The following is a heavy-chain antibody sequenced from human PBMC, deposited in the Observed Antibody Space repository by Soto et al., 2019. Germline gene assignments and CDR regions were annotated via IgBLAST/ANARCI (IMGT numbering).Heavy chain of an antibody. V-gene: IGHV3-33*01. CDR1: GFTFSSYG. CDR2: IWYDGSNK. J-gene: IGHJ6*02. CDR3: ARAPYSNSYYYYGMDV. Sequence: GGSLRLSCAASGFTFSSYGMHWVRQAPGKGLEWVAVIWYDGSNKYYADSVKGRFTISRDNSKNTLYLQMNSLRAEDTAVYYCARAPYSNSYYYYGMDVWGQGTTVTVS. D-gene: IGHD4-4*01.